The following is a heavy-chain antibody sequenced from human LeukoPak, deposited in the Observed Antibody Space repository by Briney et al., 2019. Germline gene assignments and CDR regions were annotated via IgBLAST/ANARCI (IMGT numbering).Heavy chain of an antibody. V-gene: IGHV3-23*01. CDR3: ARQIAVAGPYYYYGMNV. CDR1: GFTFSSYA. D-gene: IGHD6-19*01. J-gene: IGHJ6*02. CDR2: ISGSGGST. Sequence: GGSLRLSCAASGFTFSSYAMSWVSQAPGKGLEWVSAISGSGGSTYYADSVKGRFTISRDNSKNTLYLQMNSLRAEDTAVYYCARQIAVAGPYYYYGMNVWGQGTTVTVSS.